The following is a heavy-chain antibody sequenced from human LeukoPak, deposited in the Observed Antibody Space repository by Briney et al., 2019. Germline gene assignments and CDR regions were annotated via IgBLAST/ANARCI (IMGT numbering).Heavy chain of an antibody. V-gene: IGHV3-30-3*01. CDR1: GFTFSSYA. J-gene: IGHJ4*02. CDR3: ARDGGWYYLDY. D-gene: IGHD6-19*01. CDR2: ISYDGSNK. Sequence: PGRSLRLSCAASGFTFSSYAMHWVRQAPGKGLEWVAFISYDGSNKYYADSVKGRFTISRDNSKNTIYLQMNSLRGEDTAVYYCARDGGWYYLDYWGQGTLVTVSS.